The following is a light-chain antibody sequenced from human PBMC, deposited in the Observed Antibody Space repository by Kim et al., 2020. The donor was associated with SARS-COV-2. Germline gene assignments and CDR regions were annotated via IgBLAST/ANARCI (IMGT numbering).Light chain of an antibody. CDR1: STEIGGSDY. V-gene: IGLV2-8*01. J-gene: IGLJ1*01. Sequence: GQSVTISCTGTSTEIGGSDYVAWYQQHPGKAPKLIIYEVKWRPSGVSDRFSGSKSAYMASLTISGLQADDEADYYCSSYAGSNNLVFGTGTKVTVL. CDR2: EVK. CDR3: SSYAGSNNLV.